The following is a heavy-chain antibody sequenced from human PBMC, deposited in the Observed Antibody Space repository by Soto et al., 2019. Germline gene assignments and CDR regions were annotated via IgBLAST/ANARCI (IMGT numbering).Heavy chain of an antibody. CDR1: GGSISSFTYY. J-gene: IGHJ6*02. V-gene: IGHV4-39*07. D-gene: IGHD2-2*01. CDR3: ARGFIGYCSSTSCWRGMDV. CDR2: VYYNENT. Sequence: PSETLSLTCSVSGGSISSFTYYWGWIRQPPGKGLEWIGTVYYNENTYYNPSLKSRVTITVDTAKNQFSLKLSSVTAADTAVYYCARGFIGYCSSTSCWRGMDVWGQGTTVTVSS.